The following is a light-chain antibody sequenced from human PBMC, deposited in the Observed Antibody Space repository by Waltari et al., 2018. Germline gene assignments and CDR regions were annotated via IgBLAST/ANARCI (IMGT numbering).Light chain of an antibody. J-gene: IGLJ2*01. CDR1: TSNIGAGYA. Sequence: QSVLTQPPSVSGAPGQRVTIPCTGSTSNIGAGYAVPWYQHLPGTAPKLLIYGTSNRPSGVPDRFSGSKSGTSASLAITGLQAEDEADYYCQSYDSSLSGWVFGGGTKLTVL. CDR2: GTS. V-gene: IGLV1-40*01. CDR3: QSYDSSLSGWV.